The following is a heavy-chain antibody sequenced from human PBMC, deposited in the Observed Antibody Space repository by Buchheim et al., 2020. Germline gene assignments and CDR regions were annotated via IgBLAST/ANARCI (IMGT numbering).Heavy chain of an antibody. J-gene: IGHJ6*02. Sequence: QVQLQESGPGLVKPSETLSLTCTVSGGSMSGYYWSWIRQPPGKGLEWIGYIYYSRGTRYNPSLKSRVTMSVDTSKNQFSLKLSSVTAADTALYYCARLISKVGDYYYYAMDVWGQGTT. CDR3: ARLISKVGDYYYYAMDV. D-gene: IGHD4-17*01. V-gene: IGHV4-59*01. CDR2: IYYSRGT. CDR1: GGSMSGYY.